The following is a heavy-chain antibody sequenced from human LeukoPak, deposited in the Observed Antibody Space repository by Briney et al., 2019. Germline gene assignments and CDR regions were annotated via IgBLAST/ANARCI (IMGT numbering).Heavy chain of an antibody. CDR3: RSSSFDWFIDY. V-gene: IGHV4-61*02. Sequence: PSETLSLTCTVSGGSISSGSYYWSWIRQPAGKGLGWIGRIYTSGSTNYNPSLKSRVTISVDTSKNQFSLKLSSVTAADTAVYYCRSSSFDWFIDYWGQGTLVTVSS. CDR2: IYTSGST. D-gene: IGHD3-9*01. J-gene: IGHJ4*02. CDR1: GGSISSGSYY.